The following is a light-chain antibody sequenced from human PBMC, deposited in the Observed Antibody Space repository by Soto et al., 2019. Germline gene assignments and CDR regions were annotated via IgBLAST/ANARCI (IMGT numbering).Light chain of an antibody. CDR3: QQYGDPPYA. Sequence: EIVWTQSPGILSLSPGERATLSCRASQTISHNYLAWYQHKPGQAPRLLIYDASTRATAIPDRFSGSGSGTDFILTISSLEPEDFAVYYCQQYGDPPYAFGQGTKLEV. J-gene: IGKJ2*01. V-gene: IGKV3-20*01. CDR2: DAS. CDR1: QTISHNY.